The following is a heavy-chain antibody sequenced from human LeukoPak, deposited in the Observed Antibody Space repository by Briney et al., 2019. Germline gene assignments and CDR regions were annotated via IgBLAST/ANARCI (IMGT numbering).Heavy chain of an antibody. J-gene: IGHJ4*02. CDR3: ARVLYCSTSGLYDRELTN. D-gene: IGHD2-2*01. Sequence: PSETLSLTCTDPRDSIRKNHWSSIRQPPGKGLEWIGYIYYSGNTNYNPSLKSRVTISVDTSKNQFSLKLNSVTAADTAAYYCARVLYCSTSGLYDRELTNGGQETLVTVSS. V-gene: IGHV4-59*01. CDR1: RDSIRKNH. CDR2: IYYSGNT.